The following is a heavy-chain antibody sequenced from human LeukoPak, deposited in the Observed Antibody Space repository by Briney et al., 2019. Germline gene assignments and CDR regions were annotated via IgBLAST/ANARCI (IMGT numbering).Heavy chain of an antibody. CDR3: ARRSKAVAGLAFHI. D-gene: IGHD6-19*01. CDR1: GGSISSYY. J-gene: IGHJ3*02. Sequence: SETLSLTCTVSGGSISSYYWSWIRQPPGKGLEWIGYIYYTGNTNYNPSLKSRVTISVDTSKNHFSLKLSSVTAADTAVYYCARRSKAVAGLAFHIWGRGTMVTVSS. CDR2: IYYTGNT. V-gene: IGHV4-59*08.